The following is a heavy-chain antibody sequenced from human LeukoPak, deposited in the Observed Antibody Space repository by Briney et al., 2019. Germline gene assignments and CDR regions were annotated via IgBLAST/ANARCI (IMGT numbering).Heavy chain of an antibody. CDR3: AKDVPANYYDTTGYYFDS. V-gene: IGHV3-23*01. D-gene: IGHD3-22*01. Sequence: AGGSLRLSCAASGFTFSSYAMNWVRQAPGEGLEWVASVSAGGHYTFYSVSVKGRFSVSRDNSRNTLDLHMSSVGAEDTAIYFCAKDVPANYYDTTGYYFDSWGQGTLVTVSS. CDR1: GFTFSSYA. CDR2: VSAGGHYT. J-gene: IGHJ4*02.